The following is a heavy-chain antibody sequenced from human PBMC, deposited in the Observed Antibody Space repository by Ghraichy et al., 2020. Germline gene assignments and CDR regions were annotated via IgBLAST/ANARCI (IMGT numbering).Heavy chain of an antibody. CDR2: IYYSGST. J-gene: IGHJ3*02. D-gene: IGHD3-22*01. Sequence: TLSLTCTVSGGSISSYYWSWIRQPPGKGLEWIGYIYYSGSTNYNPSLKSRVTISVDTSKNQFSLKLSSVTAADTAVYYCARHTVTYYYDSSGYYSTHDAFDIWGQGTMVTVSS. V-gene: IGHV4-59*08. CDR1: GGSISSYY. CDR3: ARHTVTYYYDSSGYYSTHDAFDI.